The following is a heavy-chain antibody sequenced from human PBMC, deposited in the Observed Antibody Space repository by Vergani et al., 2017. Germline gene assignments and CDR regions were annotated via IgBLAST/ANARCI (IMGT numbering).Heavy chain of an antibody. Sequence: QVQLVQSGAEVKKPGASVKVSCKASGYTFTSYYMHWVRQAPGQGLEWMGIINPSGGSTSYAQKFQGRVTMTRDTSTSTVYMELSSLRSEDTAVYYCARERGLEYQLLEGWFDPWGQGTLVTVSS. J-gene: IGHJ5*02. CDR1: GYTFTSYY. V-gene: IGHV1-46*01. CDR2: INPSGGST. CDR3: ARERGLEYQLLEGWFDP. D-gene: IGHD2-2*01.